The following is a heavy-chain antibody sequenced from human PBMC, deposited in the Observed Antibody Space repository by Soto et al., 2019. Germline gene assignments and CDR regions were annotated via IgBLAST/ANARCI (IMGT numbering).Heavy chain of an antibody. CDR2: ISYTGGT. J-gene: IGHJ4*02. D-gene: IGHD2-2*01. CDR3: ARHRFCSTTNCYHGTIDY. V-gene: IGHV4-59*08. CDR1: GASISSYY. Sequence: KPSETLSLTCTVSGASISSYYWSWIRQPPGEGLEWIAFISYTGGTNYTPSLRSRVTMSVDTSKNQFSLKVSSVTAADTAVYYCARHRFCSTTNCYHGTIDYWGLGNLVTVS.